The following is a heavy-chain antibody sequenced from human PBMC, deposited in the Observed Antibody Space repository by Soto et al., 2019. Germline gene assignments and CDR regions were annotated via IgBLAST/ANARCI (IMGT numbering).Heavy chain of an antibody. V-gene: IGHV3-48*02. J-gene: IGHJ4*02. CDR1: GFTFSSYS. CDR2: ISSSSSTI. D-gene: IGHD3-22*01. CDR3: ARAPLYDSSGYYYLYFDY. Sequence: GGSLRLSCAASGFTFSSYSMNWVRQAPGKGLEWVSYISSSSSTIYYADSVKGRFTISRDNAKSSLYLQMNSLRDEDTAVYYCARAPLYDSSGYYYLYFDYWGQGTLVTVSS.